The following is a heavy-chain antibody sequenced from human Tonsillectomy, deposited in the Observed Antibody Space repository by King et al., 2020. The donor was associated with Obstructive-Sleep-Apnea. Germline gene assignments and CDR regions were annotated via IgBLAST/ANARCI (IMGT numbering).Heavy chain of an antibody. CDR2: IFPADSHI. CDR1: GYRFTDYW. CDR3: ARRGHDYDVNGYDKTNDAFDI. D-gene: IGHD3-22*01. J-gene: IGHJ3*02. Sequence: QLVQSGAEVKKPGESLKLSCKGSGYRFTDYWIGWVRQMPGKGLEWMGIIFPADSHIRYSPSFQGQVTISADKSISTAYLQWSSLKASDTAMFYCARRGHDYDVNGYDKTNDAFDIGGQGTMGTVSS. V-gene: IGHV5-51*01.